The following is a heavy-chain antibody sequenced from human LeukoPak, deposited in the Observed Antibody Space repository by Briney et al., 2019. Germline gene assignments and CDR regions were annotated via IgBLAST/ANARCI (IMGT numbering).Heavy chain of an antibody. CDR3: ARSARGRAREYYFDY. V-gene: IGHV1-8*01. J-gene: IGHJ4*02. CDR2: MNPNSGNT. CDR1: GYTLTSYD. D-gene: IGHD2/OR15-2a*01. Sequence: ASVKVSCKASGYTLTSYDINWVRQATGQGLEWMGWMNPNSGNTGYAQKFQGRVTMTRNASISTAYMELSSLRSEDTAVYYCARSARGRAREYYFDYWGQGTLVTVSS.